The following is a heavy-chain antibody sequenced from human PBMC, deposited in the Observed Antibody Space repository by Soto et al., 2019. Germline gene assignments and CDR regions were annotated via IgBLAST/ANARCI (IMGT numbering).Heavy chain of an antibody. CDR1: GFNFADYA. CDR2: ISWNIGSI. Sequence: SLILSCAASGFNFADYAIHWARQATGTGMAWVSGISWNIGSIGYADSVKGRFTISRDNAKNSLYLQMNSLRAEDTDLYYCAKDSSAYYDFWSGHQGGMDVWGQGTTVTVSS. V-gene: IGHV3-9*01. D-gene: IGHD3-3*01. CDR3: AKDSSAYYDFWSGHQGGMDV. J-gene: IGHJ6*02.